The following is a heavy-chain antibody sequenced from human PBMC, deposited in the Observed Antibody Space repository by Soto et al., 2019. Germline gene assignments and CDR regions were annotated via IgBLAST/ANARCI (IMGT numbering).Heavy chain of an antibody. V-gene: IGHV1-69*13. CDR2: VIPIFGTA. CDR3: AREIFGVIISGGRDAFDI. CDR1: GGTFSTYA. J-gene: IGHJ3*02. D-gene: IGHD3-3*01. Sequence: SVKVSCKASGGTFSTYAISWVRQAPGQGLEWMGGVIPIFGTAKYAQKFQGRVTITADESTSTAYMELSSLRSEDTAVYYCAREIFGVIISGGRDAFDIWGKGTMVTVSS.